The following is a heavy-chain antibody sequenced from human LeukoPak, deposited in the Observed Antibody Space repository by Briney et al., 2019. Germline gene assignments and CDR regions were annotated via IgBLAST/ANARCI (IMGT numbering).Heavy chain of an antibody. J-gene: IGHJ4*02. Sequence: GGSLRLSCAASGFTFSSYSMNWVRQAPGKGLEWVSSISSSSSYIYYADSVKGRFTISRDNAKNSLYLQMNSLRAEDTAVYYCARDMYSGSYLYYFDYWGQGTLVTVPS. CDR1: GFTFSSYS. V-gene: IGHV3-21*01. CDR3: ARDMYSGSYLYYFDY. CDR2: ISSSSSYI. D-gene: IGHD1-26*01.